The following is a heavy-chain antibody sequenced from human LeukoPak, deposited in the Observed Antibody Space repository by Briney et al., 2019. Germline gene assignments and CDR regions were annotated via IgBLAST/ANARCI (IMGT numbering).Heavy chain of an antibody. CDR3: ATAGQWRFDS. D-gene: IGHD6-19*01. CDR1: GFTFSSYW. Sequence: GGSLRLSCAASGFTFSSYWMHWVRQAPGKGLVWVSRLSPDGGTTDYSDSVRGRFTISRDNAKDTLYLQMNSLRADDPAVYYCATAGQWRFDSWGLGTLVTVS. V-gene: IGHV3-74*01. CDR2: LSPDGGTT. J-gene: IGHJ4*02.